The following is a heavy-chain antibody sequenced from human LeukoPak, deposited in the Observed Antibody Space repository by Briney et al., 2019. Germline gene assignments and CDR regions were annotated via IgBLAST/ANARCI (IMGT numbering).Heavy chain of an antibody. CDR1: GFTVSSNY. J-gene: IGHJ4*02. CDR3: ARGDSSGYYYFEY. V-gene: IGHV3-53*01. Sequence: GGSLRLSCAASGFTVSSNYMSWVRQAPGKGLEWVSVIYSGGSTYYADSVKGRFTISRDNSKNTLYLQMNSLRAEDTAVYYCARGDSSGYYYFEYWGQGTLVTASS. CDR2: IYSGGST. D-gene: IGHD6-19*01.